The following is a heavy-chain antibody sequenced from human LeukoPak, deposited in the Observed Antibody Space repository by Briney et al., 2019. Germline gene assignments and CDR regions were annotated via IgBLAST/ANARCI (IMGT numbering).Heavy chain of an antibody. CDR3: AKAGSSWYLDWFDP. D-gene: IGHD6-13*01. Sequence: GGSLRLSCAASGFTFSSYAMSWVRQAPGMGLEWVSAISGSGATTFYADSVRGRFAISRDNSKNTLYLQMNSLRAEDTAVYYCAKAGSSWYLDWFDPWGQGTLVTVSS. J-gene: IGHJ5*02. CDR2: ISGSGATT. CDR1: GFTFSSYA. V-gene: IGHV3-23*01.